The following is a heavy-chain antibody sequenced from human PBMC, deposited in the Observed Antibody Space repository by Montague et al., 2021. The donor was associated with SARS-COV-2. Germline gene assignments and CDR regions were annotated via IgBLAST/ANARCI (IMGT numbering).Heavy chain of an antibody. Sequence: SLRLSCAASGFTFSRFWMSWIRQTAGKGLEWVANIGEDGSETYYVDSVKGRFTISRDNAEKSLYLQMNSLRPEDTAVYYCVSWGSGSPWGQGTLVTVSS. D-gene: IGHD3-10*01. J-gene: IGHJ5*02. CDR2: IGEDGSET. CDR3: VSWGSGSP. CDR1: GFTFSRFW. V-gene: IGHV3-7*01.